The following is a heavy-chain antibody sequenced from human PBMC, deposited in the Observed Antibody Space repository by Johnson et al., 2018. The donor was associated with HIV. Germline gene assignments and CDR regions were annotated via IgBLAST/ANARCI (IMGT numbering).Heavy chain of an antibody. J-gene: IGHJ3*02. D-gene: IGHD3-22*01. CDR1: AFPFDDHA. CDR3: AKDQGWAIRTYYYDSSAPSGALDI. Sequence: VESGGGLVQPGRSLRLSCAASAFPFDDHALHWVRQSPGTGLQWFSIILKGRFTISRDNAKNTLYLQMNSLRAEDTALYYCAKDQGWAIRTYYYDSSAPSGALDIWGQGTMVTVSS. CDR2: I. V-gene: IGHV3-9*01.